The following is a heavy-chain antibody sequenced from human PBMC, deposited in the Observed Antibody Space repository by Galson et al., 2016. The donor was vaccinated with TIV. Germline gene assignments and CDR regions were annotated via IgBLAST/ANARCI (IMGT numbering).Heavy chain of an antibody. J-gene: IGHJ2*01. CDR2: IDWDGDK. D-gene: IGHD4-17*01. V-gene: IGHV2-70*11. Sequence: PALVKPTQTLTLTCTFSGFSLNSDGMCVSWIRQPPGKALEWLARIDWDGDKYYSTFLQTRLTISKDTSKNQVVLTMTNMHPVDTATYYCVRTPYGDSFGWYFDLWGRGTLVTVSS. CDR3: VRTPYGDSFGWYFDL. CDR1: GFSLNSDGMC.